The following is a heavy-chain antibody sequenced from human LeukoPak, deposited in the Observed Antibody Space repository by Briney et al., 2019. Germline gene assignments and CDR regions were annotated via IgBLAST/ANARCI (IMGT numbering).Heavy chain of an antibody. D-gene: IGHD1-26*01. CDR3: ARALYSGRSDAFDT. Sequence: ASVLRIRKASGYTFTTYDITWVRQDPGQGLEWMGWISAYNGKTNYAQKLQGRITMTKDTSTSTAYMELRSLRSDDTAIYYCARALYSGRSDAFDTWGQGTMVTVSS. CDR1: GYTFTTYD. J-gene: IGHJ3*02. CDR2: ISAYNGKT. V-gene: IGHV1-18*01.